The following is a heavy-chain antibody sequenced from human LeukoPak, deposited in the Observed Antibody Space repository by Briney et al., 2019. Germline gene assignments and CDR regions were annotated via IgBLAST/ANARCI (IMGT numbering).Heavy chain of an antibody. CDR1: GFTFSSYA. CDR3: AKVTGYCSSTSCYTTGAFDI. Sequence: PGGSLRLSCAASGFTFSSYAMSWVRQAPGKGLEWVSAISGSGGSTYYADSVKGRFTISRDNSKNTLYLQMNSLRAEDTAVYYCAKVTGYCSSTSCYTTGAFDIWGQGTMVTVSS. V-gene: IGHV3-23*01. J-gene: IGHJ3*02. CDR2: ISGSGGST. D-gene: IGHD2-2*02.